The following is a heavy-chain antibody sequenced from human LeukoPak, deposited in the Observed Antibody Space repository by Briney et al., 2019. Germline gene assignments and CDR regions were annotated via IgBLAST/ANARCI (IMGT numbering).Heavy chain of an antibody. V-gene: IGHV3-66*01. CDR1: GFTVSSNY. J-gene: IGHJ3*02. CDR3: ARGVEAYCGGDCYSSGI. D-gene: IGHD2-21*02. CDR2: IYSGGST. Sequence: PGRSLRLSCAASGFTVSSNYMSWVRQAPGKGLEWVSVIYSGGSTYYADSVKGRFTISRDNSKNTLYLQMNSLRAEDTAVYYCARGVEAYCGGDCYSSGIWGQGTMVTVSS.